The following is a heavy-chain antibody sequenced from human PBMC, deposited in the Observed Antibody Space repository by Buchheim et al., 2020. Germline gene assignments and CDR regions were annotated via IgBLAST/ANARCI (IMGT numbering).Heavy chain of an antibody. CDR3: ARTNYDIWSYYYYGMDV. CDR1: GFTFSSYE. D-gene: IGHD3-3*01. V-gene: IGHV3-48*03. CDR2: ISSSGSTI. Sequence: EVQLVESGGGLVQPGGSLRLSCAASGFTFSSYEMNWVRQAPGKGLEWVSYISSSGSTIYYADSVKGRFTISRDNAKNSLDLQMNSLRAEDTAVYYCARTNYDIWSYYYYGMDVWGQGTT. J-gene: IGHJ6*02.